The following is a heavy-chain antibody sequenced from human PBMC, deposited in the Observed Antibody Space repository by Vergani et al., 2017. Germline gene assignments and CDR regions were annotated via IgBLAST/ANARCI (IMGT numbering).Heavy chain of an antibody. CDR3: ASLGRAAAGNYYYYYMDV. Sequence: EVQLVESGGGLVQPGGSLRLSCAASGFTFSSYWMSWVRQAPGKGLEWVANIKQDGSEKYYVDSVKGRFTISRDNAKNSLYLQMNSLRAEDTDVYYCASLGRAAAGNYYYYYMDVWGKGTTVTVSS. V-gene: IGHV3-7*01. J-gene: IGHJ6*03. CDR1: GFTFSSYW. D-gene: IGHD6-13*01. CDR2: IKQDGSEK.